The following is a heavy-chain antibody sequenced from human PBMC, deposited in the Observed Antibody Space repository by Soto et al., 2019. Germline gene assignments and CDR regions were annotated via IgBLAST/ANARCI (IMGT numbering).Heavy chain of an antibody. CDR3: ARALLGVLMENWFDP. CDR1: GGSISSYY. V-gene: IGHV4-59*01. CDR2: IYYSGST. J-gene: IGHJ5*02. Sequence: QVQLQESGPGLVKPSETLSLTCTVSGGSISSYYWSWIRQPPGKGLEWIGYIYYSGSTNYNPSLKSRVTISVDTSKNQFSLKLSSVTAADTAVYYCARALLGVLMENWFDPWGQGTLVTVSS. D-gene: IGHD2-8*01.